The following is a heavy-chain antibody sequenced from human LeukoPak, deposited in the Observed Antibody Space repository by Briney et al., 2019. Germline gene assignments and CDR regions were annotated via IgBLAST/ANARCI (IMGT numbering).Heavy chain of an antibody. CDR1: GFTFSGYS. CDR2: ISSTSSTI. Sequence: GGSLRLSCAASGFTFSGYSMNWVRQAPGKGLEWVSYISSTSSTIYYADSAKGRFTISRDNAKNSLYLQMNSLRAEDTAVYYCASLYGSGPNWFDPWGQGTLVTVSS. J-gene: IGHJ5*02. D-gene: IGHD3-10*01. V-gene: IGHV3-48*01. CDR3: ASLYGSGPNWFDP.